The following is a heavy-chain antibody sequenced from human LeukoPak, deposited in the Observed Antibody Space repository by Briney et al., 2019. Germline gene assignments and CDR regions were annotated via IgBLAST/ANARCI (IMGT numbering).Heavy chain of an antibody. D-gene: IGHD2-15*01. CDR3: ARDGCSYHFDY. J-gene: IGHJ4*02. V-gene: IGHV3-7*04. CDR2: IKQDGREK. Sequence: GGSLRLSPAVSGLSVSSNFMNSVRQAPGKGVEWVANIKQDGREKWFVDSVKGRFTISRDNAKNSVYLQMNSLRAEDTAVYYCARDGCSYHFDYWGQGTLVTVSS. CDR1: GLSVSSNF.